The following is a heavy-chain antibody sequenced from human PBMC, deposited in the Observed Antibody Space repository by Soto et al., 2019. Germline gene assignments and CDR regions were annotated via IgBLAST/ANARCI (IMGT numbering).Heavy chain of an antibody. Sequence: GGSLRLSCAASGFTFSSYGMHWVRQAPGKGLEWVAVISYDGSNKYYADSVKGRFTISRDNSKNTLYLQMNSLRAEDTAVYYCAKDPSIAAADTYYYYYGMDVWGQGTTVTVSS. CDR1: GFTFSSYG. CDR2: ISYDGSNK. CDR3: AKDPSIAAADTYYYYYGMDV. V-gene: IGHV3-30*18. D-gene: IGHD6-13*01. J-gene: IGHJ6*02.